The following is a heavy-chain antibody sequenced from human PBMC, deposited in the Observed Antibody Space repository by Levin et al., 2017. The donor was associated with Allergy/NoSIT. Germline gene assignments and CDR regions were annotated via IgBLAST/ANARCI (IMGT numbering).Heavy chain of an antibody. D-gene: IGHD3-10*01. Sequence: SETLSLTCTVSGGSISSYYWSWIRQPPGKGLEWIGYIYYSGSTNYNPSLKSRVTISVDTSKNQFSLKLSSVTAADTAVYYCAWTHIRGVEAFDIWGQGTMVTVSS. J-gene: IGHJ3*02. V-gene: IGHV4-59*01. CDR1: GGSISSYY. CDR3: AWTHIRGVEAFDI. CDR2: IYYSGST.